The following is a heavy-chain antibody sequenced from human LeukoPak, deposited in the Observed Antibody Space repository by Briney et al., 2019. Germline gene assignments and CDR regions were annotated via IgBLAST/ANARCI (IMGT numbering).Heavy chain of an antibody. CDR3: ARSRRRLHSSGWFPLGY. CDR1: GYTFTSYD. V-gene: IGHV1-8*01. J-gene: IGHJ4*02. CDR2: MNPNSGNT. D-gene: IGHD6-19*01. Sequence: ASVKVSCKASGYTFTSYDINWVRQATGQGLEWMGWMNPNSGNTGYAQKFQGRVTMTRNTSISTAYMKLSSLRSEDTAVYYCARSRRRLHSSGWFPLGYWGQGTLVTVSS.